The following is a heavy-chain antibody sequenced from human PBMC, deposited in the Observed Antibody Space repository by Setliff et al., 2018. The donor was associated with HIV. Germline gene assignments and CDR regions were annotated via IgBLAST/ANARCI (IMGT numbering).Heavy chain of an antibody. CDR3: AREDMSHWSGFLYESSWFDT. J-gene: IGHJ5*02. CDR1: DASINSNNYY. Sequence: SETLSLTCSISDASINSNNYYWVWIRQTPGKGLEWIGSIYYTGTAYYNPSLKSRVFISVDTSKNQFSLKLSSVTAADTAVYFCAREDMSHWSGFLYESSWFDTWGRGILVTVSS. D-gene: IGHD3-3*01. V-gene: IGHV4-39*07. CDR2: IYYTGTA.